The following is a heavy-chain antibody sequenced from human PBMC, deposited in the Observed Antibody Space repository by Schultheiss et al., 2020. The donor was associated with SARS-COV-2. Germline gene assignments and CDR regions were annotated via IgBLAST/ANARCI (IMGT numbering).Heavy chain of an antibody. J-gene: IGHJ6*02. D-gene: IGHD6-6*01. Sequence: GGSLRLSCAASGFTFSSYAMHWVRQAPGKGLEWVAVISYDGSNKYYADSVKGRFTISRDNSKNTLYLQMNSLRAEDTAVYYCPRSGRVAARPGGRYYYYYGMDVWGQGTTVTVSS. V-gene: IGHV3-30*04. CDR3: PRSGRVAARPGGRYYYYYGMDV. CDR2: ISYDGSNK. CDR1: GFTFSSYA.